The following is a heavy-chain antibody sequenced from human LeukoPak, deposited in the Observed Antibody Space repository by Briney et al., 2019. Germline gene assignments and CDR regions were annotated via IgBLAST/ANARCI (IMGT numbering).Heavy chain of an antibody. Sequence: NPSQTLSLTCTVSGGSISSGGYYWSWIRQHPGKGLEWIGYIYYSGSTNYNPSLKSRVTISVDTSKNQFSLKLSSVTAADTAVYYCARAPGTTDWFDPWGQGTLVTVSS. CDR3: ARAPGTTDWFDP. D-gene: IGHD1-1*01. CDR1: GGSISSGGYY. CDR2: IYYSGST. V-gene: IGHV4-61*08. J-gene: IGHJ5*02.